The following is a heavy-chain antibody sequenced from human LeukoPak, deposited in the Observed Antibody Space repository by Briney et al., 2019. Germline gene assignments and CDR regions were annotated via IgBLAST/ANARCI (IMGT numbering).Heavy chain of an antibody. CDR3: ATSTYCSGGSWYSRTFQY. D-gene: IGHD2-15*01. J-gene: IGHJ4*02. CDR2: INSDGSST. CDR1: RFTFSSYW. Sequence: GGSRRLSCAASRFTFSSYWMHWVRQAPGKGLVWVSRINSDGSSTSYADSVKGRFTISRDNAKNTLYLQMNSLRAEDTAVYYCATSTYCSGGSWYSRTFQYWGEGTLVTVSS. V-gene: IGHV3-74*01.